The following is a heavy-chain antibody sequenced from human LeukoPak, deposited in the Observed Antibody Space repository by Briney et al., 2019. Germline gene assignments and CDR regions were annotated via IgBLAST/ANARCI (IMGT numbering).Heavy chain of an antibody. J-gene: IGHJ4*02. CDR2: INPNSGGT. V-gene: IGHV1-2*02. D-gene: IGHD3-3*01. CDR1: GYTFTDYY. Sequence: ASVKVSCKASGYTFTDYYMHWVRQAPGQGLEWMGWINPNSGGTNYAQTSQGRVTMTRDTSISTAYMELSRLSSDDTAVYYCARGGGAVFGVVNDWGQGTLVTVSS. CDR3: ARGGGAVFGVVND.